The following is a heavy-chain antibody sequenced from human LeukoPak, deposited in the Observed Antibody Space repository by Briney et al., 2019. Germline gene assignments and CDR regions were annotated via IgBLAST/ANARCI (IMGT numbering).Heavy chain of an antibody. V-gene: IGHV3-23*01. D-gene: IGHD3-10*01. CDR3: AKDQRSGEYDYGWGPFDI. CDR2: ISASAGSA. Sequence: GGSLRLSCEVPGFTFSNYAMNWVRQAPGKGLEWVSSISASAGSAVYGDSVKGRFTISRVNAENTLYLQTNSLRADDTAIYYCAKDQRSGEYDYGWGPFDIWGQGTMVTVSS. CDR1: GFTFSNYA. J-gene: IGHJ3*02.